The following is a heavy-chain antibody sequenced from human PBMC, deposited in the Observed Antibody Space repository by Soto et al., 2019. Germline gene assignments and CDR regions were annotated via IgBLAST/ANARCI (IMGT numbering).Heavy chain of an antibody. CDR2: INAGNGNT. J-gene: IGHJ4*02. V-gene: IGHV1-3*01. D-gene: IGHD1-26*01. CDR3: ARDVGATGD. Sequence: QVQLVQSGAEVKKPGASVKVSCKASGYTFTSYPMHWVRQAPGQRLEWMGWINAGNGNTKYSQKFQGRVTITRDTSASTAYMALSSLRSEATAVAYCARDVGATGDWGQGTLVTVSS. CDR1: GYTFTSYP.